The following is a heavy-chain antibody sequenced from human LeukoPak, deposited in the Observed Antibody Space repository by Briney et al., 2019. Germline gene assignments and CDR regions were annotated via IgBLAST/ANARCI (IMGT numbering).Heavy chain of an antibody. Sequence: ASVKVSCKASGYTFTGYYIHWVRQAPGQGLEWMGIINPSGGSTNYAQKFQGRVAMTRDTSTSTVYMELSSLRSEDTAVYYCARDGDINMVRGLIYFDYWGQGTLVTVSS. D-gene: IGHD3-10*01. J-gene: IGHJ4*02. V-gene: IGHV1-46*01. CDR3: ARDGDINMVRGLIYFDY. CDR1: GYTFTGYY. CDR2: INPSGGST.